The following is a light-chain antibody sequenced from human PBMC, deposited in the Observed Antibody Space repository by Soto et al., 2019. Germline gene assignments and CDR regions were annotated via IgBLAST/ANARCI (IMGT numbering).Light chain of an antibody. CDR2: NAS. CDR3: QQLYSYPRT. V-gene: IGKV1-5*03. CDR1: QSISSW. Sequence: DIQMTQSPSTLSASVGDGVTITCRASQSISSWLASYQQKPGKDPNLLIHNASHIESGVTSRCSGSGSGTDFTLTISSLQPEDFVTYFCQQLYSYPRTFGGGTKVDIK. J-gene: IGKJ4*02.